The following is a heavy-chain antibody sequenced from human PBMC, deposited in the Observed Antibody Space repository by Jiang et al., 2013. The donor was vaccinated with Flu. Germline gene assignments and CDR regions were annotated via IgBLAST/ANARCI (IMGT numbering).Heavy chain of an antibody. CDR3: ARDDAXGYYHY. D-gene: IGHD3-22*01. J-gene: IGHJ4*02. CDR2: INTITGNP. Sequence: QSGSELKNPGASVKISCKASGYTFRGHSINWVRQAPGQRLEWMGWINTITGNPTYAQGFTGRFVFSLDTSVSTVYLQITSLKFEDTATYYCARDDAXGYYHYWGQGTLVTVSS. CDR1: GYTFRGHS. V-gene: IGHV7-4-1*02.